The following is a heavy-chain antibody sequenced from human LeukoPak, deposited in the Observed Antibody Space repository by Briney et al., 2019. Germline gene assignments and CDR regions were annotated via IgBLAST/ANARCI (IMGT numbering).Heavy chain of an antibody. CDR1: GFTFSSYG. CDR3: ARDFHYYGSGSYVGY. J-gene: IGHJ4*02. D-gene: IGHD3-10*01. V-gene: IGHV3-33*01. Sequence: GGSLRLSCAASGFTFSSYGMHWVRQAPGKGLEWVAVIWYDGSNKYYADSVKGRFTISRDNSKNTLYLQMNSLRAEDTAVYYCARDFHYYGSGSYVGYWGQGILVTVSS. CDR2: IWYDGSNK.